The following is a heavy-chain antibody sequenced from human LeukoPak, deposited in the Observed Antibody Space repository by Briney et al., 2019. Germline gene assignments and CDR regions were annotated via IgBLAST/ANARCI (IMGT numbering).Heavy chain of an antibody. CDR2: IYYSGST. CDR1: GGSISSHY. V-gene: IGHV4-59*11. D-gene: IGHD3-9*01. J-gene: IGHJ5*02. CDR3: ATGYGSGWFDA. Sequence: SETLSLTCTVSGGSISSHYWSWIRQPPGKGLEWIGYIYYSGSTNYKPSLQSRVIISADTSQNQFTLKVSSVTAADTAVYYCATGYGSGWFDAWGQGAVVTVSS.